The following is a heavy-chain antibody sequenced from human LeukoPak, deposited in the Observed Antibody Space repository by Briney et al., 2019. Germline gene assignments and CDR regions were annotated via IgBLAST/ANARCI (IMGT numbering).Heavy chain of an antibody. V-gene: IGHV4-4*07. CDR3: ARNSGDY. CDR2: IYSSGNT. CDR1: GGSISDFY. Sequence: PSETLSLTCSVSGGSISDFYWSWIRQPPGKGLEWIGRIYSSGNTNYNPSLKSRVTMSLDASKNQFSLKVSSVTAAETAVYYCARNSGDYWGQGTLVTVSS. J-gene: IGHJ4*02. D-gene: IGHD4-23*01.